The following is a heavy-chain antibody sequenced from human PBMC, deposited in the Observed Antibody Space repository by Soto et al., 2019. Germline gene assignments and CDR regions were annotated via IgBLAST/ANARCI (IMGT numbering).Heavy chain of an antibody. CDR3: ARLEGLATISYYFDY. D-gene: IGHD3-3*01. V-gene: IGHV4-39*01. CDR1: GDSINSDNYY. J-gene: IGHJ4*02. CDR2: IYYRGNT. Sequence: ASETLSLTCSVSGDSINSDNYYWGWIRQPPGKGLEWIGSIYYRGNTYYNPSLKTRVTISLDKSKSQFSLKLNSVTAADSAVYFCARLEGLATISYYFDYWGQGTLVTVPQ.